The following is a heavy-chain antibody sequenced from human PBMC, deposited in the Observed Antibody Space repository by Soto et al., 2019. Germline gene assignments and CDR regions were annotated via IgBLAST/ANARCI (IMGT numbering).Heavy chain of an antibody. V-gene: IGHV1-69*01. J-gene: IGHJ4*02. CDR1: GGTFSSYA. Sequence: QVQLVQSGAEVKKPGSSVKVSCKASGGTFSSYAISWVRQAPGQGLEWVGGIIPIFGTANYAQKFQGRVTITADESTSTAYMELSSLRSEDTAVYYCVIVVVTAHHYYFDYWGQGTLVTVSS. D-gene: IGHD2-21*02. CDR3: VIVVVTAHHYYFDY. CDR2: IIPIFGTA.